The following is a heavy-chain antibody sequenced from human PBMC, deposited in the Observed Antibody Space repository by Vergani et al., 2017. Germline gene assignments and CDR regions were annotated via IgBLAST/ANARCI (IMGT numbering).Heavy chain of an antibody. V-gene: IGHV3-30*18. CDR1: GFTFSSYG. Sequence: QVQLVESGGGVVQPGRSLRLFCAASGFTFSSYGMNWVRQAPGKGLEWVAVITYDGSNKYYADSVKGRFTISRDNSKNTLYLQMTSLRAEDTAVYYCAKLGTSSERFDYWGQGTLVTVSS. J-gene: IGHJ4*02. CDR2: ITYDGSNK. D-gene: IGHD2-2*01. CDR3: AKLGTSSERFDY.